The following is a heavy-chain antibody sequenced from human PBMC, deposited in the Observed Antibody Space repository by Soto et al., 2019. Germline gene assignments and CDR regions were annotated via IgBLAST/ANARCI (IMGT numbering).Heavy chain of an antibody. D-gene: IGHD2-8*02. Sequence: QVQLVQSGAEVKKTGSSVKVSCKASGGTFSIYGFSWVRQAPGQGPEWIGGIIPILTTPNYAQKFQGRVTIVADESTTTVYMELSSLKFEDTAVYYCATSVGIAPTGEDRMGVWGQGTSVTVSS. V-gene: IGHV1-69*01. CDR2: IIPILTTP. CDR3: ATSVGIAPTGEDRMGV. CDR1: GGTFSIYG. J-gene: IGHJ6*02.